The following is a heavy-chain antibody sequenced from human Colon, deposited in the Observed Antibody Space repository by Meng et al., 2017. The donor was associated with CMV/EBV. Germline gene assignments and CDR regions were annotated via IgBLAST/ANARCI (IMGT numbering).Heavy chain of an antibody. D-gene: IGHD5-18*01. CDR1: GFTFSSYS. CDR2: ISSSSSYM. CDR3: ARERGYSYGYADY. Sequence: CAASGFTFSSYSMTGVRQAPGMGLEWVSSISSSSSYMYYSDSEKGRLTISRDNAKNSLYLQVNSLRAEDTAVYYCARERGYSYGYADYWGQGTLVTVSS. V-gene: IGHV3-21*01. J-gene: IGHJ4*02.